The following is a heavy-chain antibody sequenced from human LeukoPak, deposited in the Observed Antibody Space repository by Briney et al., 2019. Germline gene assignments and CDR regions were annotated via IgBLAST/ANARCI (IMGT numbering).Heavy chain of an antibody. D-gene: IGHD6-19*01. CDR1: GFTFKHYG. J-gene: IGHJ4*02. CDR2: IKSKTDGGTT. V-gene: IGHV3-15*01. CDR3: TTAGEQWLFY. Sequence: GSLRLSCGASGFTFKHYGMHWVRQAPGKGLEWVGRIKSKTDGGTTDYAAPVKGRFTISRDDSKNMVYLQMNSLKTEDTAVYYCTTAGEQWLFYWGQGTLVTVSS.